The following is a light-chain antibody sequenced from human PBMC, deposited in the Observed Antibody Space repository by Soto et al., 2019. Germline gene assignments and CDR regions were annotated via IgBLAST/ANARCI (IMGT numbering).Light chain of an antibody. CDR3: QQYNPYWT. CDR2: KAS. J-gene: IGKJ3*01. Sequence: DIQMTQSPPALSASVGDRVTITSRASQSISSWLAWFQQKPGKAPRLLIYKASSLESGVPYRFRGIGSGTEFTLTINSLQPDDFATYYCQQYNPYWTFGPGTKVDIK. CDR1: QSISSW. V-gene: IGKV1-5*03.